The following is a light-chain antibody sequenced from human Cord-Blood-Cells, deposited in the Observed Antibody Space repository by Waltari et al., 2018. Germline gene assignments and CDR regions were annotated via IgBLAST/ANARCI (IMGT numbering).Light chain of an antibody. CDR2: DVS. CDR1: SSDVGGDNY. Sequence: SALTQPASVAGCPGQSFTISCAVTSSDVGGDNYVSWYQQHPGKAPKLMIYDVSKRPSGVSNRFSGSKSGNTASLTISGLQAEDEADYYCSSYTSSSTYVFGTGTKVTVL. CDR3: SSYTSSSTYV. V-gene: IGLV2-14*01. J-gene: IGLJ1*01.